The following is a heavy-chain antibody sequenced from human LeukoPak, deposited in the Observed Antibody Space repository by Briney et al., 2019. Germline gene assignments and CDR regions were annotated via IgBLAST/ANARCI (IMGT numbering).Heavy chain of an antibody. CDR1: GFTFSDYY. Sequence: PGGSLRLSCAASGFTFSDYYMSWIRQAPGKGLEWVSFISSSGTTIYYADSVKGRFTISRDNAKNSLYLQMNSLRAEDTAVYYCASGSSGWSWDYFDYWGQGTLVTVSS. V-gene: IGHV3-11*01. CDR2: ISSSGTTI. J-gene: IGHJ4*02. D-gene: IGHD6-19*01. CDR3: ASGSSGWSWDYFDY.